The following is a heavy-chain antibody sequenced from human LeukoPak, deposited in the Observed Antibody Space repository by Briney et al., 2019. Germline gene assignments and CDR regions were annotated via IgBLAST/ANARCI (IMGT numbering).Heavy chain of an antibody. D-gene: IGHD4-17*01. V-gene: IGHV1-18*01. CDR2: ISAYNGNT. Sequence: ASVKVSCKASGYTFTSYGISWVRQAPGQGLEWMGWISAYNGNTNYAQKLQGRITMTRDTSTSTFYMELSSLRSEDTAVYYCARDSATVTAENYFDYWSQGTLVTVSS. CDR3: ARDSATVTAENYFDY. J-gene: IGHJ4*02. CDR1: GYTFTSYG.